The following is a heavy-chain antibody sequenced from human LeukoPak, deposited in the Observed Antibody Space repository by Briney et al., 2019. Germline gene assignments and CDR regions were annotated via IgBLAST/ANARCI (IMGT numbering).Heavy chain of an antibody. CDR3: ASLWGEIAVAGTNYYYGMDV. D-gene: IGHD6-19*01. V-gene: IGHV1-8*02. CDR1: GGTFSSYD. CDR2: MNPNSGNT. J-gene: IGHJ6*02. Sequence: ASVKVSCKASGGTFSSYDINWVRQATGQGLEWMGWMNPNSGNTGYAQKFQGRVTMTRNTSISTAYMELSSLRSEDTAVYYCASLWGEIAVAGTNYYYGMDVWGQGTTVTVSS.